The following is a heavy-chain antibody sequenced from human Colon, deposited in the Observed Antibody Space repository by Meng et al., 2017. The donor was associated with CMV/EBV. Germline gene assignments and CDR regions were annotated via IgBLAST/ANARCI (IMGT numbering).Heavy chain of an antibody. Sequence: GESLKISCTASGFTFGDYAMSWVRQAPGKGLEWVGFIRSKAYGGTTEYAASVKGRFTISRDDSKSIAYLQMNSLRAEDTAVYYCARETSAYSNYYPDYWGQGTLVTVSS. D-gene: IGHD4-11*01. J-gene: IGHJ4*02. CDR3: ARETSAYSNYYPDY. CDR2: IRSKAYGGTT. CDR1: GFTFGDYA. V-gene: IGHV3-49*04.